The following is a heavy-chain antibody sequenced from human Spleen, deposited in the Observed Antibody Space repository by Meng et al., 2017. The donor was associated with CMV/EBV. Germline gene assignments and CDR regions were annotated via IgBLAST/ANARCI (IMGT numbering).Heavy chain of an antibody. CDR1: GFTFSSYG. J-gene: IGHJ4*02. Sequence: GGSLRLSCRTSGFTFSSYGMHWVRQAPGKGLEWVAFIRSDGNNEYYADSVKGRFTISRDNAKNSLYLQMNSLRAEDTAVYYCATYPLPPAYDSSGYYPPYWGQGTLVTVSS. CDR2: IRSDGNNE. V-gene: IGHV3-30*02. D-gene: IGHD3-22*01. CDR3: ATYPLPPAYDSSGYYPPY.